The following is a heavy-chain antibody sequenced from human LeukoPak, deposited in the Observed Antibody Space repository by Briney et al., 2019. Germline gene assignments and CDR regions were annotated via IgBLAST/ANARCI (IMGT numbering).Heavy chain of an antibody. D-gene: IGHD6-13*01. Sequence: GGSLRLSCAASGFTFSSYSMNWVRQAPGKGLEWVSSISISSSYIYYADSVKGRFTISRDNAKNSLYLKMNSLRAEDTAVYYCARAYSSSWTVVQNYYMDVWGKGTTVTVSS. CDR2: ISISSSYI. V-gene: IGHV3-21*01. CDR1: GFTFSSYS. J-gene: IGHJ6*03. CDR3: ARAYSSSWTVVQNYYMDV.